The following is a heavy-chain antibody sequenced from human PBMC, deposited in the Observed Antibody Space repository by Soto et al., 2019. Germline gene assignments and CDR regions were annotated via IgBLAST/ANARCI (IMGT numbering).Heavy chain of an antibody. J-gene: IGHJ6*02. D-gene: IGHD2-2*01. V-gene: IGHV1-69*13. CDR1: GGTFSSYA. CDR2: IIPIFGTA. Sequence: ASVKVSCKASGGTFSSYAISWVRQAPGQGLEWMGGIIPIFGTANYAQKFQGRVTITADESTSTAYMELSSLRSEDTAVYYCARKEYQLPRVNYYYYGMDVWGQGTTVTAP. CDR3: ARKEYQLPRVNYYYYGMDV.